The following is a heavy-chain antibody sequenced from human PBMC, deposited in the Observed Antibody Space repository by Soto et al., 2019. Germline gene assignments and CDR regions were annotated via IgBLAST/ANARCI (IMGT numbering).Heavy chain of an antibody. CDR3: AGEVRATFDP. CDR1: GFTFSTYW. Sequence: EVQLVESGGGLVQPGGSLRLSCAASGFTFSTYWMSWVRQAPGKGPEWVASIKQDGSEKYYMDSVKGRFTISKDNAKNSLYLQMNSLRVEDTAVYYCAGEVRATFDPWGQGSLVTVSS. V-gene: IGHV3-7*01. D-gene: IGHD1-26*01. J-gene: IGHJ5*02. CDR2: IKQDGSEK.